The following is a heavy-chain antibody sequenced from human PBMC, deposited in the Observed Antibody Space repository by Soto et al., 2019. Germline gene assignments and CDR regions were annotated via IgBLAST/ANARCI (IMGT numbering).Heavy chain of an antibody. J-gene: IGHJ6*02. D-gene: IGHD4-17*01. CDR1: GFTFSSYA. V-gene: IGHV3-23*01. Sequence: ESLILSCAASGFTFSSYAMSWVRQAPGKGLEWVSAISGSGGSTYYADSVKGRFTISRDNSKNTLYLQMNSLRAEDTAVYYCAKATTTTVTYYYYYGMDVWGQGTTVTVSS. CDR3: AKATTTTVTYYYYYGMDV. CDR2: ISGSGGST.